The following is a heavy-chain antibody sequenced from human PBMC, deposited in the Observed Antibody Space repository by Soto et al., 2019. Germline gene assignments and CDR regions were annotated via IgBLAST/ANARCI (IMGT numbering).Heavy chain of an antibody. V-gene: IGHV3-11*04. Sequence: QVQLVESGGDLVKPGGSLRLSCAASGFKFSDYYMSWIRQTPGQGLEWVSYITQSGHATEYADSVRGRFTISRDNNKNSLYLKMNSLRVEDTGVYYCARAIRGYGTYGGYLGQGTLVTVSS. J-gene: IGHJ4*02. CDR1: GFKFSDYY. CDR2: ITQSGHAT. CDR3: ARAIRGYGTYGGY. D-gene: IGHD5-12*01.